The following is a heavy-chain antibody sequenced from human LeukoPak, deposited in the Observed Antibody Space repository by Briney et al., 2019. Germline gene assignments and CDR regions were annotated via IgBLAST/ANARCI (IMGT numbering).Heavy chain of an antibody. CDR2: ISSSSTI. CDR1: GFTFSSYS. CDR3: ARDQAGHFDY. Sequence: PGGSLRLSCAASGFTFSSYSMNWVRQAPGKGLEWVSYISSSSTIYYADSVKGRFTISRDNAKNSLYLQMNSLRAEDTAVYYCARDQAGHFDYWGQGTLVTVSS. J-gene: IGHJ4*02. D-gene: IGHD6-13*01. V-gene: IGHV3-48*01.